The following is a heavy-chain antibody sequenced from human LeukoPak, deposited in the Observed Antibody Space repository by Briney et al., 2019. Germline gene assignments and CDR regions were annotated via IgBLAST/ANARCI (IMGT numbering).Heavy chain of an antibody. D-gene: IGHD3-22*01. CDR2: IYYSGST. CDR1: GGSISSYY. CDR3: ARDSPTLYYYDSSGYYVGAFDI. V-gene: IGHV4-59*01. J-gene: IGHJ3*02. Sequence: KPSETLSLTCTVSGGSISSYYWSWIRQPPGKGLEWIGYIYYSGSTNYNPSLKSRVTISVDTSKNQFSLKLSSVTAADTAVYYCARDSPTLYYYDSSGYYVGAFDIWGQGTMVTVSS.